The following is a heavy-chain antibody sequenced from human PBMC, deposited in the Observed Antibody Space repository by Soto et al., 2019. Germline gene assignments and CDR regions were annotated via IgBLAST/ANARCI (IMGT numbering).Heavy chain of an antibody. CDR3: ARSVYYYDSSGPQNPPDV. V-gene: IGHV1-69*13. CDR1: GGTFSSYA. Sequence: SVKLSCKASGGTFSSYAISWVLQAPGQGLEWMGGIIPIFGTANYAQKFQGRVTITADESTSTAYMELSSLRSEDTAVYYCARSVYYYDSSGPQNPPDVWGQGTTVTVSS. J-gene: IGHJ6*02. D-gene: IGHD3-22*01. CDR2: IIPIFGTA.